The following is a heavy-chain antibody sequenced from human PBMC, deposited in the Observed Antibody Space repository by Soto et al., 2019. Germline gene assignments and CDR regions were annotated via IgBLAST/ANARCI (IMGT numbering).Heavy chain of an antibody. CDR1: GFTFSSYS. CDR3: ARDSPTIAVAGSYDY. D-gene: IGHD6-19*01. CDR2: ISSSSSYI. V-gene: IGHV3-21*01. Sequence: EVQLVESGGGLVKPGGSLRLSCAASGFTFSSYSMNWVRQAPGKGLEWVSSISSSSSYIYYADSVKGRFTMSGDNAKNSLYLQMNSLRAEDSAVYYCARDSPTIAVAGSYDYWGQGTLVTVSS. J-gene: IGHJ4*02.